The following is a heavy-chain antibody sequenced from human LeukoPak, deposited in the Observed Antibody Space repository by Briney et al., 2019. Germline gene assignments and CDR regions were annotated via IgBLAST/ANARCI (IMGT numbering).Heavy chain of an antibody. CDR3: AKGPGLGAGKRYLDL. V-gene: IGHV3-9*01. Sequence: GGSLRLSCAASGFDFDIDAMHWVRQGPGKGLEWVSSISWNSGNMYYVDSVKGRFTISRDNAKNSLSLQMNSLKPEDTALYYCAKGPGLGAGKRYLDLWGRGTLVIVSS. D-gene: IGHD1-26*01. J-gene: IGHJ2*01. CDR1: GFDFDIDA. CDR2: ISWNSGNM.